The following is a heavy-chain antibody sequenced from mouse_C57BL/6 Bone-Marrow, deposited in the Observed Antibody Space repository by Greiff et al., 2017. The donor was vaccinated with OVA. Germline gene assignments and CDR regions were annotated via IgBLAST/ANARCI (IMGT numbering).Heavy chain of an antibody. J-gene: IGHJ1*03. Sequence: QVQLKQSGAELARPGASVKMSCKASGYTFTSYTMHWVKQRPGQGLEWIGYINPSSGYTKYNQKFKDKATLTADKSSSTAYMQLSSLTSEDSAVYYCAKFYYRYFDVWGTGTTVTVSS. CDR1: GYTFTSYT. V-gene: IGHV1-4*01. CDR2: INPSSGYT. CDR3: AKFYYRYFDV.